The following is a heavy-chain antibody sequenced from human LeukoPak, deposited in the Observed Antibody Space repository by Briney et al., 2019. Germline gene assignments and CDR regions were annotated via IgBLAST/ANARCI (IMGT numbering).Heavy chain of an antibody. D-gene: IGHD3-3*01. V-gene: IGHV5-51*01. CDR2: INPGDSDT. Sequence: HGESLKISCQASGYSFTSSWIGWARQMPGKGLEWMAIINPGDSDTRYSPSFQGQVTISADKSISTAYLQWSSLKASDTAMYYCARALSFGVVMGAWGFDPWGQGTLVTVSS. CDR1: GYSFTSSW. J-gene: IGHJ5*02. CDR3: ARALSFGVVMGAWGFDP.